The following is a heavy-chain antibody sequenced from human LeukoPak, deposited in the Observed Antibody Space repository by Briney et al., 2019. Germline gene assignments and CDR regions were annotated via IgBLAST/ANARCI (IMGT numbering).Heavy chain of an antibody. CDR3: AELGITMIGGV. V-gene: IGHV3-48*03. Sequence: PGGSLRHSCVASGFTFSSYAMNWVRQAPGKGLEWVSYISSSGSTIYYADSVKGRFTISRDNAKNSLYLQMNSLRAEDTAVYYCAELGITMIGGVWGKGTTVTISS. J-gene: IGHJ6*04. CDR2: ISSSGSTI. D-gene: IGHD3-10*02. CDR1: GFTFSSYA.